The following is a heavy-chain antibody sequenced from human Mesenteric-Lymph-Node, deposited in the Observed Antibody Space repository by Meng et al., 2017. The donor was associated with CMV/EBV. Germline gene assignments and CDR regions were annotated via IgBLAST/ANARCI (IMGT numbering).Heavy chain of an antibody. CDR3: ARELSGYDGAAGF. V-gene: IGHV1-69*01. J-gene: IGHJ4*02. CDR2: IIPQFRAA. CDR1: RAYFGNYA. D-gene: IGHD5-12*01. Sequence: KSSRAYFGNYAISWVRQAPGKGLEWMGGIIPQFRAANYEQRFRDRLTITANESTKIAYLELSRLTTQDTAVYYCARELSGYDGAAGFWGQGTLVTVSS.